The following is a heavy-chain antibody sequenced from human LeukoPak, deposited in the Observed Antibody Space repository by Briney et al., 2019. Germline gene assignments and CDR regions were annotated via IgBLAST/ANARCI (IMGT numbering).Heavy chain of an antibody. Sequence: GASVKVSCKASGYTFTGYYMHWVRQAPGQGLQWMGWISVHDGKTKYAQKFHDRVSLTTDTSTRTAYMELRRLRSDDTAVYYCARVDCSGDECYSEDHWGQGTLVTVSS. CDR3: ARVDCSGDECYSEDH. CDR2: ISVHDGKT. CDR1: GYTFTGYY. J-gene: IGHJ4*02. V-gene: IGHV1-18*04. D-gene: IGHD2-15*01.